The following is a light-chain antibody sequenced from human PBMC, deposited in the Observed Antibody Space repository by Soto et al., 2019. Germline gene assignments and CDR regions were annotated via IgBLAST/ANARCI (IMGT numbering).Light chain of an antibody. CDR2: AAS. Sequence: DIQMTQYPTSLSASVGDRVTITCRASQAIRNDLGWYQQKPAKAPKRLIYAASSLQSGVPSRFSGSGSGTEFTLTISSLQPEDSATYYCLQHHTYPRTFGQGTKVDI. J-gene: IGKJ1*01. CDR3: LQHHTYPRT. V-gene: IGKV1-17*01. CDR1: QAIRND.